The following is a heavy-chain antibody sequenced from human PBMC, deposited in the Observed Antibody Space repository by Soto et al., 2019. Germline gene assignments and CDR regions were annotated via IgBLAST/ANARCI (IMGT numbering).Heavy chain of an antibody. Sequence: QVQLVESGGGVVQPGKSLRLSCAASGFTFSSYGMHWVRQAPGKGLEWVAVIWYDGSNKYYADSVKGRFTISRDNSKNTLYLQMNSLRAEDTAVYYCARDRDNIAVAGTGWFDPWGQGTLVTVSS. CDR1: GFTFSSYG. J-gene: IGHJ5*02. CDR2: IWYDGSNK. CDR3: ARDRDNIAVAGTGWFDP. D-gene: IGHD6-19*01. V-gene: IGHV3-33*01.